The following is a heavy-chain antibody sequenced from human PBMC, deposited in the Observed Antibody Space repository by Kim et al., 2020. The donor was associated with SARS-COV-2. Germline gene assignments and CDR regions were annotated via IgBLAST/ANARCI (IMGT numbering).Heavy chain of an antibody. V-gene: IGHV3-33*01. CDR3: ARDETLAGLGAIDY. J-gene: IGHJ4*02. CDR1: GFTFSSYG. D-gene: IGHD3-3*01. CDR2: IWYDGSNK. Sequence: GGSLRLSCAASGFTFSSYGMHWVRQAPGKGLEWVAVIWYDGSNKYYADSVKGRFTISRDNSKNTLYLQMNSLRAEDTAVYYCARDETLAGLGAIDYWGQGTLVTVSS.